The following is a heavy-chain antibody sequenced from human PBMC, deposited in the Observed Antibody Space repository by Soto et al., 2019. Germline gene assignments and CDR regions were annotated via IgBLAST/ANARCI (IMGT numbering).Heavy chain of an antibody. Sequence: GGSLRLSCAASGFTFADYAMHWVRQAPGKGLEWVSSINWNSGNMGYADSVKGRFTISRDNAKKSLYLQMSSLRPEDTALYFCVKGGVAAAGFLLYFDYWGQGTLVTVSS. J-gene: IGHJ4*02. V-gene: IGHV3-9*01. CDR3: VKGGVAAAGFLLYFDY. D-gene: IGHD6-13*01. CDR2: INWNSGNM. CDR1: GFTFADYA.